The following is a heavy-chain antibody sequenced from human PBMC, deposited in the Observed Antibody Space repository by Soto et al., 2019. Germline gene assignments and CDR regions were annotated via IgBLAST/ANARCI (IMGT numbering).Heavy chain of an antibody. CDR1: GYIFSNYG. CDR2: ISAYNGNT. D-gene: IGHD3-3*01. V-gene: IGHV1-18*01. Sequence: QVQLVQSEAEVKKPGASVKVSCKASGYIFSNYGVSWVRQAPGQGLEWMGWISAYNGNTNYAQNFRGRVTMTTDTSTSTAYMELRSLRSDDTAVYYCARPVYDANSKWLDSWGQGTLVTVSS. CDR3: ARPVYDANSKWLDS. J-gene: IGHJ5*01.